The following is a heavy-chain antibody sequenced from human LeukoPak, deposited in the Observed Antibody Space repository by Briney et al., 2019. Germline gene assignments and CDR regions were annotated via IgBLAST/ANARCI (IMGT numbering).Heavy chain of an antibody. V-gene: IGHV3-73*01. CDR1: GFTFSGSA. J-gene: IGHJ4*02. Sequence: PGGSLRLSCADSGFTFSGSAMHWVRQASGKGLEWVGRIRSKANSYATAYAASVKGRFTISRDDSKNTAYLQMNSLKTEDTAVYYCTRRYCSSTSCDDYWGQGTLVTVSS. CDR3: TRRYCSSTSCDDY. CDR2: IRSKANSYAT. D-gene: IGHD2-2*01.